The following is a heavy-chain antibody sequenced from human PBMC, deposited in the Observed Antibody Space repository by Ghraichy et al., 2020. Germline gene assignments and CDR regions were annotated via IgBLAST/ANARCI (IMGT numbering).Heavy chain of an antibody. Sequence: SETLSLTCAVYGVSFSGYYWSWIRQPPGKGLEWIGEINHSGSTNYNPSLKSRVTISVDTSKNQFSLKLSSVTAADTAVYYCARYSSRQLRDWGQGTLVTVSS. CDR2: INHSGST. V-gene: IGHV4-34*01. J-gene: IGHJ4*02. D-gene: IGHD6-13*01. CDR3: ARYSSRQLRD. CDR1: GVSFSGYY.